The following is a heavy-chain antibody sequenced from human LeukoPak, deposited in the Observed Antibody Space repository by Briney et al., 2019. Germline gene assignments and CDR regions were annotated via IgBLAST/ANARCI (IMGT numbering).Heavy chain of an antibody. D-gene: IGHD2-21*02. J-gene: IGHJ4*02. CDR3: AKGDAAVVTASPGY. Sequence: GGSLRLSCAASGLTFSSYGMSWVRQAPGQGLEWVSAISGSGDRTYYADSVKGRFTISRDNSKNTLHLQMNSLRADDTAVYYCAKGDAAVVTASPGYWGQGTLVTVSS. CDR2: ISGSGDRT. CDR1: GLTFSSYG. V-gene: IGHV3-23*01.